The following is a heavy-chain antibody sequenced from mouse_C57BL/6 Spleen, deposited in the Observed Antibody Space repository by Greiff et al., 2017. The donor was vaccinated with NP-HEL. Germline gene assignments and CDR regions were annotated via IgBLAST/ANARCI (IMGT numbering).Heavy chain of an antibody. J-gene: IGHJ4*01. CDR1: GYTFTSYW. D-gene: IGHD2-5*01. Sequence: VQLQQPGAELVKPGASVKLSCKASGYTFTSYWMQWVKQRPGQGLEWIGEIDPSDSYTNYNQKFKGKATLTVDTSSSTAYMQLSSLTSEDSAVYYCARAYYSNLMDYWGQGTSVTVSS. CDR3: ARAYYSNLMDY. V-gene: IGHV1-50*01. CDR2: IDPSDSYT.